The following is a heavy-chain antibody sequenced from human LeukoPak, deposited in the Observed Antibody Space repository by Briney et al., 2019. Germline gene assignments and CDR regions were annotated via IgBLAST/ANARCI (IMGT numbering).Heavy chain of an antibody. J-gene: IGHJ4*02. CDR2: ISSNSRYT. V-gene: IGHV3-21*01. CDR3: ARVAEAAAFDY. Sequence: PGGSLRLSCAASGFTFSSYEMNWVRQAPGKGLEWVSSISSNSRYTYYADSVKGRFTISRDNAKSSLYLQMNSLRADDTAVYYCARVAEAAAFDYWGQGTLVTVSS. CDR1: GFTFSSYE. D-gene: IGHD6-13*01.